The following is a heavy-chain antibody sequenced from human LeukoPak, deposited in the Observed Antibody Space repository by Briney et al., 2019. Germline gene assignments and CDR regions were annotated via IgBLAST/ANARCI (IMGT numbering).Heavy chain of an antibody. Sequence: GGSLRLSCAASGFTFSSYAMSWVRQAPGKGLEWVSVIYSGGSTYYADSVKGRFTISRDNSKNTLYLQMNSLRAEDTAVYYCARAPQYSSGLDYWGQGTLVTVSS. CDR1: GFTFSSYA. J-gene: IGHJ4*02. V-gene: IGHV3-53*01. D-gene: IGHD6-19*01. CDR2: IYSGGST. CDR3: ARAPQYSSGLDY.